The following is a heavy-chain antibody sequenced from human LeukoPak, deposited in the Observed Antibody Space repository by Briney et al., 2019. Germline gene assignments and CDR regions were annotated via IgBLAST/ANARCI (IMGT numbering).Heavy chain of an antibody. D-gene: IGHD1-26*01. J-gene: IGHJ1*01. CDR1: GGSISSSSYY. V-gene: IGHV4-39*01. CDR3: ARHQAIADYVGLFQH. Sequence: SETLSLTCTVSGGSISSSSYYCGWIRQPPGKGLEWIGTISNSGSTYYNPSLKSRLTISVDTSKNQFSLNLSSVTAAETAVYYCARHQAIADYVGLFQHWGQGTLVTVSS. CDR2: ISNSGST.